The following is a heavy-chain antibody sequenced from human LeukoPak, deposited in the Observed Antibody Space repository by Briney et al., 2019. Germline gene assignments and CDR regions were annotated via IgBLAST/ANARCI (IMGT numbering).Heavy chain of an antibody. Sequence: GGTLRLSCAASGFTLSSYGMHWVRQAPGKGLEWVAFIRYDGSNKYYADSVKGRFTISRDNSKNTLYLRMNSLRAEDTAVYYCARAPHPYYYYYYMDVWGKGTTVTVSS. V-gene: IGHV3-30*02. CDR2: IRYDGSNK. CDR3: ARAPHPYYYYYYMDV. J-gene: IGHJ6*03. CDR1: GFTLSSYG.